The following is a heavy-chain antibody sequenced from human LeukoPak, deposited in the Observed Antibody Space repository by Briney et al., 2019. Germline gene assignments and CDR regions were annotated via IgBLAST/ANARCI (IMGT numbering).Heavy chain of an antibody. J-gene: IGHJ3*01. Sequence: SDTLSLTCIVSHGSISRYYWSWIRHPPGKGLECIGHIYYSGSTEYSPSLKSRVTISVDTSENQVSLKVTSVTAADTAVYYCARLQNRGFDYGYDDAFDVWGQGTMVTVSS. CDR1: HGSISRYY. D-gene: IGHD5-18*01. CDR3: ARLQNRGFDYGYDDAFDV. V-gene: IGHV4-59*08. CDR2: IYYSGST.